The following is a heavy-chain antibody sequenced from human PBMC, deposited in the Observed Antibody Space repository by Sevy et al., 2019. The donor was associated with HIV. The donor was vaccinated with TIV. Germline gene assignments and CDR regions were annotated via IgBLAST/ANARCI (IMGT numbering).Heavy chain of an antibody. V-gene: IGHV3-21*01. CDR3: ARDGGINSGGYLNFDY. CDR2: ISSSSSYI. J-gene: IGHJ4*02. CDR1: GFTFSSYS. D-gene: IGHD2-15*01. Sequence: GGSLRLSCAASGFTFSSYSMNWVRQAPGKGLEWVSSISSSSSYIYYADSVKGRFTISRDNAKNSLYQQMNSLRAEDTAVYYCARDGGINSGGYLNFDYWGQGTLVTVSS.